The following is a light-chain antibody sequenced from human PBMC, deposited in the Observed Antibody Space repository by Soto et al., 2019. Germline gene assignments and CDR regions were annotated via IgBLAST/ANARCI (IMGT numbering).Light chain of an antibody. CDR1: SSNIGSNA. CDR3: AAWDDSLIGVV. V-gene: IGLV1-44*01. CDR2: SND. J-gene: IGLJ2*01. Sequence: QPVLTQPPSASGTPGQRVTISCSGSSSNIGSNAVNWYQQFPGTAPKLLIFSNDQRPSGVPDRFSGSESGTSASLAISGLQSEDEADYYCAAWDDSLIGVVFGGGTKLTVL.